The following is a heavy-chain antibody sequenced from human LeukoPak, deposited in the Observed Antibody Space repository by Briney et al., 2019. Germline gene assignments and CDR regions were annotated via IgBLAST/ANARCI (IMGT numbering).Heavy chain of an antibody. CDR1: GGSIRGYY. V-gene: IGHV4-59*01. D-gene: IGHD3-10*01. Sequence: SETLSLTCNVSGGSIRGYYWSWIRQPPGKGLEWIGYIYSSGSTNYNPSLKSRVTMSVDTSKNQFSLKVNSVTAADTAVYYCARVYDSGSQAYFYYMDVWGKGTTVTVSS. J-gene: IGHJ6*03. CDR3: ARVYDSGSQAYFYYMDV. CDR2: IYSSGST.